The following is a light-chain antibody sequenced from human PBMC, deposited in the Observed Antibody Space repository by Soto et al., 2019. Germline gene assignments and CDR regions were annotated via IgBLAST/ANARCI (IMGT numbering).Light chain of an antibody. CDR3: SSSRSGSIRAVV. CDR1: SSDVGGYNY. J-gene: IGLJ2*01. CDR2: EVS. Sequence: QSVLTQPASVSGSPGQSITISCTGTSSDVGGYNYVSWYQQHPGKAPKLMIYEVSNRPSGVSNRFSGSKYGDTASLTVSGRQADDEADYYCSSSRSGSIRAVVFGGGTQLTVL. V-gene: IGLV2-14*01.